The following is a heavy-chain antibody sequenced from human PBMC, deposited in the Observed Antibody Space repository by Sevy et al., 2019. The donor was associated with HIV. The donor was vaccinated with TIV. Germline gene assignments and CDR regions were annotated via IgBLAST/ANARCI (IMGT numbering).Heavy chain of an antibody. Sequence: ASVKVSCKASGYTFTSYDINWVRQATGKGLEWMGGMNSNSGNTGYAQKFQGRVTMTRNTSISTAYMELSSLRSEDTGVYYCARYYYDSSGYYDYNGMDVWGQGTTVTVSS. D-gene: IGHD3-22*01. CDR2: MNSNSGNT. CDR3: ARYYYDSSGYYDYNGMDV. V-gene: IGHV1-8*01. J-gene: IGHJ6*02. CDR1: GYTFTSYD.